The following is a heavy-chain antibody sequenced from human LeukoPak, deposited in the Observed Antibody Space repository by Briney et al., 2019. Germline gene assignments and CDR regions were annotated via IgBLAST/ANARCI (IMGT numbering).Heavy chain of an antibody. Sequence: SETLSLTRTVSGGSISSYYWSWIRQPPGKGLEWIGYIYYSGSTNYNPSLKSRVTISVDTSKNQFSLKLSSVTAADTAVYYCARDGGIVVVRGFYYGMDVWGQGTTVTVSS. D-gene: IGHD3-22*01. V-gene: IGHV4-59*01. CDR2: IYYSGST. CDR3: ARDGGIVVVRGFYYGMDV. CDR1: GGSISSYY. J-gene: IGHJ6*02.